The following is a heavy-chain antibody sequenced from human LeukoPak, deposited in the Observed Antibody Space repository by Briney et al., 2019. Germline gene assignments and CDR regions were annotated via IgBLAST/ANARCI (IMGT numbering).Heavy chain of an antibody. J-gene: IGHJ4*02. CDR2: ISGSGHET. CDR3: TKDLRGAFDY. CDR1: GLTFYSYG. V-gene: IGHV3-23*01. D-gene: IGHD3-10*01. Sequence: GGSLRLSCEASGLTFYSYGMNWVRQAPGKGLEWVSSISGSGHETFYADSVKGRFNISRDNSKNTLYLQMDSLRAGDTAIYYCTKDLRGAFDYWGQGKLVTVSS.